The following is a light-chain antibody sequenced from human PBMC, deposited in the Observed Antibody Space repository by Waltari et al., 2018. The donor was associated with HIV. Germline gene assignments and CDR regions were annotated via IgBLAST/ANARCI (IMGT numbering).Light chain of an antibody. CDR2: EVS. CDR1: SSDVGGYNY. CDR3: SSYAGINNLV. Sequence: QSALTQPPSASGSPGQSVTISCTGTSSDVGGYNYVSWYQQHPGKAPKLMIYEVSTRPSGGPDRFSGSKSGNTASLTVSGLQADDEADYYGSSYAGINNLVFGGGTKLTVL. J-gene: IGLJ2*01. V-gene: IGLV2-8*01.